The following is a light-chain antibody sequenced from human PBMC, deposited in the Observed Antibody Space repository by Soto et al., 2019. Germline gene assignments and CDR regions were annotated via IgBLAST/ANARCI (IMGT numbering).Light chain of an antibody. CDR1: SSDVGGYNY. V-gene: IGLV2-14*01. CDR2: DVS. CDR3: SSYTSSSTPDV. Sequence: QSALTQPASVSGSPGQSFTISCTGTSSDVGGYNYVSWYQQHPGKAPKLMIYDVSNRPSGVSNRFSGSKSGNTASLTISGLQAEDEADYYCSSYTSSSTPDVFGTGTKLTVL. J-gene: IGLJ1*01.